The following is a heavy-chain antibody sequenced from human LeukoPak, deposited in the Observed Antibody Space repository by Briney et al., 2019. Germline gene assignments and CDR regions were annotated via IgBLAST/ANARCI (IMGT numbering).Heavy chain of an antibody. CDR2: FDPEDVET. V-gene: IGHV1-24*01. D-gene: IGHD5-12*01. CDR1: GYTLTELA. Sequence: GASVKVSCKVSGYTLTELAIHWVRQAPGKGLEWMGGFDPEDVETIYVQKFQGRVTMTEDTYTDTAYMELSSLRSEDTAVYYCATYSGYAAYWGQGTLVSVSS. CDR3: ATYSGYAAY. J-gene: IGHJ4*02.